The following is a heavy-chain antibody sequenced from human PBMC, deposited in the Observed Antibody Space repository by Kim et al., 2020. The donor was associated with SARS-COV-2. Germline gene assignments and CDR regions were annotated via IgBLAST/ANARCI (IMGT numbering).Heavy chain of an antibody. D-gene: IGHD3-10*01. J-gene: IGHJ4*02. Sequence: YYSDSVKGRFTIARDNAKNSLYLKMNSLRAEDTAVYYCAREEPISGTFDYWGQGTLVTVSS. CDR3: AREEPISGTFDY. V-gene: IGHV3-48*04.